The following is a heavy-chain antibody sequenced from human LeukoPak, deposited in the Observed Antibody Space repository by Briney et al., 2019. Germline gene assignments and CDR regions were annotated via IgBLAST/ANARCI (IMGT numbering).Heavy chain of an antibody. Sequence: GGSLRLSCTASGFTFGDYAMSWVRQAPGKGLEWVGFIRSKAYGGTTEYAASVKGRFTISRDDSKSIAYLQMNSLKTEDTAVYYCTRDPYYYDSSGYYRYWGKGTLVTVSS. D-gene: IGHD3-22*01. CDR2: IRSKAYGGTT. J-gene: IGHJ4*02. V-gene: IGHV3-49*04. CDR3: TRDPYYYDSSGYYRY. CDR1: GFTFGDYA.